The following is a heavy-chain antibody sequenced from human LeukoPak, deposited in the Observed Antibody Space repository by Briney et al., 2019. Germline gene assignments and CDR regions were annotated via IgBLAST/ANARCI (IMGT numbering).Heavy chain of an antibody. J-gene: IGHJ3*02. CDR1: GYTLTELS. Sequence: ASVKVSCKVSGYTLTELSMHWVRQAPGKGLEWMGGFDPEDGETIYAQKFQGRVTMTEDTSTDTAYMELSCLRSEDTAVYYCATGSRSDSSGWYAFDIWGQGTMVTVSS. D-gene: IGHD6-19*01. V-gene: IGHV1-24*01. CDR2: FDPEDGET. CDR3: ATGSRSDSSGWYAFDI.